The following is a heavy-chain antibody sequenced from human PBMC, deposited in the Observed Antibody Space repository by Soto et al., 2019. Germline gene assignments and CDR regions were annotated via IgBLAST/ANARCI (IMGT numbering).Heavy chain of an antibody. V-gene: IGHV3-23*01. CDR2: ITGGGDNT. J-gene: IGHJ4*02. CDR1: GFTFTNYA. CDR3: ARGRLTTLAPFDH. D-gene: IGHD2-21*01. Sequence: GGSLRLSCAASGFTFTNYAMSWVRQAPGKGLEWVSVITGGGDNTYYADSVKGRFTISRDNSKNTLYLQMNTLRADDAAVYYCARGRLTTLAPFDHWGQGTLVTVSS.